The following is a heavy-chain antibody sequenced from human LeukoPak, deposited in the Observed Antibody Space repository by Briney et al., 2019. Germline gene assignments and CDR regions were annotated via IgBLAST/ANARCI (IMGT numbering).Heavy chain of an antibody. J-gene: IGHJ4*02. CDR1: GGSLSSGDYY. CDR3: ARTQYYDFWSGYSFDY. V-gene: IGHV4-30-4*02. D-gene: IGHD3-3*01. Sequence: PSETLSLTCTVSGGSLSSGDYYWSWIRQPPGKGLEWIGYIYYSGSTYYNPSLKSRVTISVDTSKNQFSLKLSSVTAADTAVYYCARTQYYDFWSGYSFDYWGQGTLVTVSS. CDR2: IYYSGST.